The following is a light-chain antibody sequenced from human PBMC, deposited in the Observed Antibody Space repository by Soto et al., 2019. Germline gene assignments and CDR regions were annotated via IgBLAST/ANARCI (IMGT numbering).Light chain of an antibody. J-gene: IGLJ1*01. Sequence: ALTQPASVSGSPGQSITISCTGTSSDVGGYNYVSWYQQHPGKAPKLMIYDVSSRPSGVSNRFSGSKSGNTASLTISGLQAEDEADYYCSSYTSSSTDVFGTGTKVTVL. CDR2: DVS. V-gene: IGLV2-14*01. CDR3: SSYTSSSTDV. CDR1: SSDVGGYNY.